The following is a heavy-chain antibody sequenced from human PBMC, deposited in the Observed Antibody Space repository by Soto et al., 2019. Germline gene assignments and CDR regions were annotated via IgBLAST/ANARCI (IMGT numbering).Heavy chain of an antibody. Sequence: PSETLSLTCTVSGGPISSYYWSWIRQPPGKGLEWIGYIYYSGSTNYNPSLKSRVTISVDTSKNQFSLKLSSVTAADTAVYYCARSIVGATDYWGQGTLVTVSS. CDR2: IYYSGST. V-gene: IGHV4-59*01. J-gene: IGHJ4*02. CDR3: ARSIVGATDY. CDR1: GGPISSYY. D-gene: IGHD1-26*01.